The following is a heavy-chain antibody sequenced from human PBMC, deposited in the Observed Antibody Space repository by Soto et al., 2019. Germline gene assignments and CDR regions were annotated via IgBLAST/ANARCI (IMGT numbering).Heavy chain of an antibody. CDR1: GYSFTGYG. Sequence: ASVKVSCKASGYSFTGYGINWVRQAPGQGRQWLGRITTYNGDTNYAQNFQGRVTMTTDTSTSTTYMELRSLRSDDTAVYFCARGRGYSLIPVVDDAVDVWGQGXLVTVSS. CDR2: ITTYNGDT. J-gene: IGHJ3*01. D-gene: IGHD5-12*01. CDR3: ARGRGYSLIPVVDDAVDV. V-gene: IGHV1-18*04.